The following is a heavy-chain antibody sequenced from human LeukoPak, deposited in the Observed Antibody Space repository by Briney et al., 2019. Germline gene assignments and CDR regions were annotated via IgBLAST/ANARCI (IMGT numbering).Heavy chain of an antibody. CDR2: IYYSGST. J-gene: IGHJ3*02. Sequence: SETLSLTCTVSGGSISSGGYYWSWIRQHPGKGLEWIGYIYYSGSTYYNPSLKSRVTISVDTSKNQFSLKLSSVTAEDTAVYYCASMVRGVIIGAFDIWGQGTMVTVSS. D-gene: IGHD3-10*01. V-gene: IGHV4-31*03. CDR1: GGSISSGGYY. CDR3: ASMVRGVIIGAFDI.